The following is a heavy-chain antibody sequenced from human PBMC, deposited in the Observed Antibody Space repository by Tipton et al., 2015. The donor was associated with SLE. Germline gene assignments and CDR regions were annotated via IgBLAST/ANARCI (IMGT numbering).Heavy chain of an antibody. D-gene: IGHD5-24*01. CDR1: GGSISSGSYY. CDR2: IYTSGST. J-gene: IGHJ3*02. Sequence: TLSLTCTVTGGSISSGSYYWSWIRQPAGKGLEWIGRIYTSGSTNYNPSLKSRVTISVDTSKNQFSLKLSSVTAADTAVYYCASQGMDDIRSQVTIVTVSA. CDR3: ASQGMDDI. V-gene: IGHV4-61*02.